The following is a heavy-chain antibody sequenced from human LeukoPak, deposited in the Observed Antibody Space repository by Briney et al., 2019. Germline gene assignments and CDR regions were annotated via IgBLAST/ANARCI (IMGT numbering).Heavy chain of an antibody. D-gene: IGHD1-26*01. CDR2: MYCSAST. CDR3: ARVGATNYYHYYYMDV. V-gene: IGHV4-39*01. J-gene: IGHJ6*03. Sequence: SETLSLTCACSGGSISRSNYYWGWIRQPPVKGLEWIGSMYCSASTYYNPSLKSRVTMSVDTSKTPLSLTLSSVTAADTAVYYCARVGATNYYHYYYMDVWGKGTTVTVSS. CDR1: GGSISRSNYY.